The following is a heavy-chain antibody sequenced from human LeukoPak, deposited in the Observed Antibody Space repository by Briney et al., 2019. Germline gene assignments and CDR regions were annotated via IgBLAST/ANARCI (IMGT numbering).Heavy chain of an antibody. V-gene: IGHV4-39*07. CDR2: IYYSGST. J-gene: IGHJ5*02. CDR3: ARVFWGNYWFDP. CDR1: GGSISSSSYY. Sequence: SETLSLTCTVSGGSISSSSYYWGWIRQPPGKGLEWIGSIYYSGSTYYNPSLKSRVTISVDTSKNQFSLKLSSVTAADTAVYYCARVFWGNYWFDPWGQGTLVTVSS. D-gene: IGHD3-16*01.